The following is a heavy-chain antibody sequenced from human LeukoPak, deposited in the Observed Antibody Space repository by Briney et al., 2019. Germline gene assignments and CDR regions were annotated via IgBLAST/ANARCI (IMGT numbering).Heavy chain of an antibody. Sequence: SETLSLTCAVYGGSFSGYYWSWLRQPPGNGLEWIREINHSGSTNYKPSLNSRVTISVDTSKDQFSLKLSSVTAADTAVYYCARGRIVVGRRSGAFDIWGQGTMVTVSS. D-gene: IGHD3-22*01. CDR3: ARGRIVVGRRSGAFDI. V-gene: IGHV4-34*01. J-gene: IGHJ3*02. CDR2: INHSGST. CDR1: GGSFSGYY.